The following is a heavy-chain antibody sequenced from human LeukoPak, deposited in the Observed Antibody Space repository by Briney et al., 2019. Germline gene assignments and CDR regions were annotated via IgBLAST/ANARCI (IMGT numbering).Heavy chain of an antibody. D-gene: IGHD7-27*01. V-gene: IGHV3-33*01. CDR2: IYDDGSKE. CDR3: ARAPTTNWGSSYFDL. J-gene: IGHJ2*01. CDR1: GFTFSSYG. Sequence: GGSLRLSCAASGFTFSSYGMHWVRQAPGKGLEWVAIIYDDGSKEYYADSVKGRFTISRDNSNNTLYLQMNSLRAEDTAVYYCARAPTTNWGSSYFDLWGRGTLVIVSS.